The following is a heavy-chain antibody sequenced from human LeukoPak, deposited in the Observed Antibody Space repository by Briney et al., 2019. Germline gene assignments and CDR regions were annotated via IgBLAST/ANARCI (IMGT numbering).Heavy chain of an antibody. V-gene: IGHV3-30*18. J-gene: IGHJ3*02. CDR2: ISYDGSNK. CDR3: AKDQGRVVVAATAFDI. D-gene: IGHD2-15*01. CDR1: GFTFSSYG. Sequence: PGGSLRLSCAASGFTFSSYGMHWVRQAPGKGLEWVAVISYDGSNKYYADSVKGRFTISRDNSKNTLYLQMNSLRAVDTAVYYCAKDQGRVVVAATAFDIWGQGTMVTVSS.